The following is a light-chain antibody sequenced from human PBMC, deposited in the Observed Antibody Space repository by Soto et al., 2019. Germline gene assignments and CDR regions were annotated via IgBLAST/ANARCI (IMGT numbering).Light chain of an antibody. CDR3: QQYYSYPPT. V-gene: IGKV1-39*01. Sequence: LMSQIPPSLSPYVGAGVTITCRASQSISSYLNWYQQKPGKAPKLLIYAASTLQSGVPSRFSGSGSGTDFTLTISCLQSEDFATYYCQQYYSYPPTFGGGTKVDI. CDR2: AAS. CDR1: QSISSY. J-gene: IGKJ4*01.